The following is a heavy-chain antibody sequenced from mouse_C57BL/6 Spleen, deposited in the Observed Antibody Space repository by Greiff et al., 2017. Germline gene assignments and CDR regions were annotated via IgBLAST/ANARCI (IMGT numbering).Heavy chain of an antibody. Sequence: VQLQQSGAELVKPGASVTLSCKASGYTFTEYTIHWVKQRSGQGLEWIGWFYPGSGSIKYNEKFKDKATLTADKSSSTGYMELSRLTSEDSAVYVWARHGGGVYDGCPYWYFDVWGTGTTVTVSS. CDR3: ARHGGGVYDGCPYWYFDV. J-gene: IGHJ1*03. CDR2: FYPGSGSI. CDR1: GYTFTEYT. D-gene: IGHD2-3*01. V-gene: IGHV1-62-2*01.